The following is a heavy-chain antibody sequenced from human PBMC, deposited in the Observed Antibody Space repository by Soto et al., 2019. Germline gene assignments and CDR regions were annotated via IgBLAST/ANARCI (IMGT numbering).Heavy chain of an antibody. CDR1: GFSFRSHG. D-gene: IGHD3-10*01. J-gene: IGHJ6*02. V-gene: IGHV3-33*01. CDR3: ARWGDNKRMDV. CDR2: IWYDGSQT. Sequence: QVQLVGSGGGVVQPGTSLRLSCAASGFSFRSHGMHWVRQAPGKGLQWLEVIWYDGSQTYYADSGRGRFTISRDNCKNMLFLQMNSLGDDETAIYYCARWGDNKRMDVWGQGTPVTVSS.